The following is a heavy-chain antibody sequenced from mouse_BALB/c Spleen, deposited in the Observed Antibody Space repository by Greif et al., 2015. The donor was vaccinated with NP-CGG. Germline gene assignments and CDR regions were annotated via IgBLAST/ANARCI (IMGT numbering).Heavy chain of an antibody. CDR1: GFTFTDYY. Sequence: EVQGVESGGGLVQPGGSLRLSCATSGFTFTDYYMSWVRQPPGKALEWLGFIRNKANGYTTEYSASVKGRFTISRDNSQSILYLQMNTLRAKDSATYYCARDGKGYAMDYWGQGTSVTVSS. J-gene: IGHJ4*01. V-gene: IGHV7-3*02. D-gene: IGHD2-1*01. CDR2: IRNKANGYTT. CDR3: ARDGKGYAMDY.